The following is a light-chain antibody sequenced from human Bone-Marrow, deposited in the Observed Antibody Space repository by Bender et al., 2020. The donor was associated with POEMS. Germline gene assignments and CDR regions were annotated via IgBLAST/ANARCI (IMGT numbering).Light chain of an antibody. Sequence: QSALTQPASVSGSPGQSITISCTGTSNDVGSHNLVSWYQQYPGKAPKVMIYEGSKRPSGISDRFSGSKSGNTASLTISGLQAEDEADYYCATWDGSQGGRVFGTGTKVTVL. CDR1: SNDVGSHNL. J-gene: IGLJ1*01. CDR2: EGS. CDR3: ATWDGSQGGRV. V-gene: IGLV2-23*01.